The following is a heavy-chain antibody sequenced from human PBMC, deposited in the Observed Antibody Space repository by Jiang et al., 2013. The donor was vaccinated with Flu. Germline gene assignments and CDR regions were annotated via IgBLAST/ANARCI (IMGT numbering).Heavy chain of an antibody. CDR2: ISAYNGNX. Sequence: FNSYGINWVRQAPGQGLEWMGWISAYNGNXNYAXKVQGRVTMTTDTSTSTAYMELRSLRSDDTAVYYCARDGGRYCSSTSCFPNWFDPWGQGTLVTVSS. V-gene: IGHV1-18*01. D-gene: IGHD2-2*01. CDR1: FNSYG. J-gene: IGHJ5*02. CDR3: ARDGGRYCSSTSCFPNWFDP.